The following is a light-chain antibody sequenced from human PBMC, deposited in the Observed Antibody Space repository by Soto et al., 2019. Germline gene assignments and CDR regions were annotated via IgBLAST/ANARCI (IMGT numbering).Light chain of an antibody. J-gene: IGKJ4*02. CDR1: STVDSIY. V-gene: IGKV3-20*01. Sequence: ETVLTQSPGTLSLSPGERASLSCRASSTVDSIYLSWYQQKPGQAPPLLIYGATNRATGIPDRFSGSGSGTDFTLTISRLEPEDFAVYFWEQYGSSLTFGGRTKVHIK. CDR3: EQYGSSLT. CDR2: GAT.